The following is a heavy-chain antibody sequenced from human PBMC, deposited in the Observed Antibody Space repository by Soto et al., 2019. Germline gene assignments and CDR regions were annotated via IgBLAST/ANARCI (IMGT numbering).Heavy chain of an antibody. J-gene: IGHJ6*02. D-gene: IGHD3-16*02. Sequence: QVQLQESGPGLVKPSETLSLTCTVSGGSISSYYWSWIRQPPGKGLEWIGDIYYSGSTNYNPSLTSRVTISVDTSKNQFSLKLSSVTAADTAVYYCARHFKGSYRHYYYYYGMDVWGQGTTVTVSS. CDR1: GGSISSYY. V-gene: IGHV4-59*08. CDR2: IYYSGST. CDR3: ARHFKGSYRHYYYYYGMDV.